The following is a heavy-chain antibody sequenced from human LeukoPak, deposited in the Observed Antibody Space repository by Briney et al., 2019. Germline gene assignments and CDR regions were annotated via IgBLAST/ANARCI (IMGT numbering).Heavy chain of an antibody. V-gene: IGHV1-69*04. Sequence: SVKVSCKASGGTFSSYAISWVRQAPGQGLEWMGRIIPILGIANYAQKFQGRVTITADKSTSTAYMELSSLRSEDTAVYYCAREREVAAYATHVPFDENYWGQGTLVTVPS. CDR1: GGTFSSYA. J-gene: IGHJ4*02. D-gene: IGHD3-16*01. CDR2: IIPILGIA. CDR3: AREREVAAYATHVPFDENY.